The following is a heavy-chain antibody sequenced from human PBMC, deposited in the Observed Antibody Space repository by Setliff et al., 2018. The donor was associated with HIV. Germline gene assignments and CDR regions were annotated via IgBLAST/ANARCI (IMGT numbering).Heavy chain of an antibody. D-gene: IGHD6-19*01. CDR2: INQDGSEK. CDR1: GDSIGTYY. J-gene: IGHJ4*02. Sequence: ETLSLTCSVSGDSIGTYYWSWVRQAPGKGLKWVAHINQDGSEKNHVDSVKGRFTISRDNAKNSLYLQMNSLRAEDTAVYFCARDVAVAGTEFWGQGTLVTVSS. V-gene: IGHV3-7*01. CDR3: ARDVAVAGTEF.